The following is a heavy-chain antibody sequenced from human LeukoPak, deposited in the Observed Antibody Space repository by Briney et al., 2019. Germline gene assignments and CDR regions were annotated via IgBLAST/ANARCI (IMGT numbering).Heavy chain of an antibody. CDR1: GESFSAYS. J-gene: IGHJ4*02. Sequence: PSETLSLTCAVYGESFSAYSWNWIRQSPGKGLEWIGEINHSGSTNYNPSLKSRVTISVDTSKNQTSKRQFSLKLSSVTAADTAVYYCAREPTFLRSQRSFDYWGQGTLVTVSS. D-gene: IGHD2/OR15-2a*01. CDR3: AREPTFLRSQRSFDY. V-gene: IGHV4-34*01. CDR2: INHSGST.